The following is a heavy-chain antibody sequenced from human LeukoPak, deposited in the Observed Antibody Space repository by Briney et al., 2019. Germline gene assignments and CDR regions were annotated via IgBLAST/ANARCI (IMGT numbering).Heavy chain of an antibody. CDR3: ANWGGYGSGSYYDY. Sequence: ASVKVSCKASGYTFTSYYMHWVRQAPGQGLEWMGWINPNSGGTKYAQKFQGRITMTRDTSINTAYMELSSLTSDDTAVYYCANWGGYGSGSYYDYWGQGTLVTVSS. V-gene: IGHV1-2*02. J-gene: IGHJ4*02. CDR1: GYTFTSYY. D-gene: IGHD3-10*01. CDR2: INPNSGGT.